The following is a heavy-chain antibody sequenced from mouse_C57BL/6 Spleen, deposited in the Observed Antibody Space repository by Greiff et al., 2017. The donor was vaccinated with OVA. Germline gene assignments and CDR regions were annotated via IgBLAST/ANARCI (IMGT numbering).Heavy chain of an antibody. CDR2: INPSNGGT. J-gene: IGHJ3*01. Sequence: QVQLQQPGTELVKPGASVTLSCKASGYTFTSYWKHWVKQRPGQGLEWIGNINPSNGGTNYNEKFKSKATLTVDKSSSTAYMQLSSLTSEDSAVDYCARDYDHDGGFAYWGQGTLVTVSA. CDR1: GYTFTSYW. V-gene: IGHV1-53*01. D-gene: IGHD2-4*01. CDR3: ARDYDHDGGFAY.